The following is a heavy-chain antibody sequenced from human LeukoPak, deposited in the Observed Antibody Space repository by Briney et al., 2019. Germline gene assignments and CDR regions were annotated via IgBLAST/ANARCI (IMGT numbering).Heavy chain of an antibody. CDR2: IKQDGSEK. V-gene: IGHV3-7*01. CDR3: ARVDEDFWSGYQYYFDY. D-gene: IGHD3-3*01. J-gene: IGHJ4*02. Sequence: GSLRLSCAASGFTFSNSGMHWVRQAPGKGLEWVANIKQDGSEKYYVDSVKGRFTISRDNAKNSLYLQMNSLRAEDTAVYYCARVDEDFWSGYQYYFDYWGQGTLVTVSS. CDR1: GFTFSNSG.